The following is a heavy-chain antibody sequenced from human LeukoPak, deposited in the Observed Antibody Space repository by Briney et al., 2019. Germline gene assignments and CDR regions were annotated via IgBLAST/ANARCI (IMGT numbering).Heavy chain of an antibody. D-gene: IGHD4-17*01. CDR2: IYTSGST. Sequence: SETLSLTCPVSGGSISSVSYYWSWIRQPAGKGLEWIGRIYTSGSTNYNPSLKSRVTISVDTSKNQFSLKLSSVTAADTAVYYCASLDYGDYSRDYWGQGTLVTVSS. CDR1: GGSISSVSYY. V-gene: IGHV4-61*02. J-gene: IGHJ4*02. CDR3: ASLDYGDYSRDY.